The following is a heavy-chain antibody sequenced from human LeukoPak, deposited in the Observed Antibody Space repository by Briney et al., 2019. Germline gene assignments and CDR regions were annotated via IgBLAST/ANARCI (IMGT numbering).Heavy chain of an antibody. CDR2: IYYSGST. J-gene: IGHJ5*02. D-gene: IGHD5-18*01. CDR1: GGSISSYY. CDR3: ARRGYSYCRPFDP. Sequence: TPSQTLFLTCTVSGGSISSYYWSWIRQPPGKGLEWLGSIYYSGSTNYNPSLKSRVTISVNTSKNQFSLKLSSVPAADPPVYYCARRGYSYCRPFDPWGQGTLVTVSS. V-gene: IGHV4-59*08.